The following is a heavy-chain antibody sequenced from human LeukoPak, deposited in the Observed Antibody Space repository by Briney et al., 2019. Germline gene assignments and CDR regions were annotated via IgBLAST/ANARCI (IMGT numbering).Heavy chain of an antibody. V-gene: IGHV3-30-3*01. J-gene: IGHJ4*02. CDR2: ISYDGSNK. Sequence: PGGSLRLSCAASGFSFSNYAIHWVRQAPGKGLEWVAVISYDGSNKYYADSVKGRFTISRDNSKNTLYLQMNSLRAEDTAVYYCAGESEGVLLWFGERPFDYWGQGTLVTVSS. CDR3: AGESEGVLLWFGERPFDY. D-gene: IGHD3-10*01. CDR1: GFSFSNYA.